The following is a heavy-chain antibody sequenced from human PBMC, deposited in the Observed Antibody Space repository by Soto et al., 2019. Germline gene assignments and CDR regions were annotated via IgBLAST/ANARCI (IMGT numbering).Heavy chain of an antibody. CDR3: AKPIASAASFDYPMDV. CDR2: ISYDGGNR. Sequence: PGESLTLSCAASGFTFSSYGMHWIRQAPGKGLEWVAIISYDGGNRYYADSVKGRFTICGDNSKHTVYLHMNSLRPEDTAVYYCAKPIASAASFDYPMDVWGQGTTVTVSS. CDR1: GFTFSSYG. V-gene: IGHV3-30*18. D-gene: IGHD6-13*01. J-gene: IGHJ6*02.